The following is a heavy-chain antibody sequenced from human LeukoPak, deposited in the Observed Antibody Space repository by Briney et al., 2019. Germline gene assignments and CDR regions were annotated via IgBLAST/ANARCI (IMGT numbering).Heavy chain of an antibody. Sequence: GGSLRLPCAASGFTFSSYGMHWVRQAPGKGLEWVAVISYDGSNKYYADSVKGRFTISRDNSKNTLYLQMNSLRAEDTAVYYCAKDPRRYFDWLFGAFDIWGQGTMVTVSS. CDR2: ISYDGSNK. D-gene: IGHD3-9*01. J-gene: IGHJ3*02. CDR3: AKDPRRYFDWLFGAFDI. V-gene: IGHV3-30*18. CDR1: GFTFSSYG.